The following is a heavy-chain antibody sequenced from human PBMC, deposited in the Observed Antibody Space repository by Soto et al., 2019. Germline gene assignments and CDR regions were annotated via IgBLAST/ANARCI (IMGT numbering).Heavy chain of an antibody. CDR3: ARHRAAGRVDY. J-gene: IGHJ4*02. CDR2: IYYSGST. V-gene: IGHV4-39*01. Sequence: QLQLQEWGPGLVKPSETLSLTCTVSGGSISSSSYYWGWIRQPPGKGLEWIGSIYYSGSTYYTPSLKSRVTISVDTSKNQFSLKLSSVTAADTAVYYCARHRAAGRVDYWGQGTLVTVSS. D-gene: IGHD3-10*01. CDR1: GGSISSSSYY.